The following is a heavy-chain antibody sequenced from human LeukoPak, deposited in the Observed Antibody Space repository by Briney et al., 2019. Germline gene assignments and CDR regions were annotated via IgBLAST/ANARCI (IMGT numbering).Heavy chain of an antibody. CDR3: AKGAIKLLWFGELSPFDY. D-gene: IGHD3-10*01. CDR1: GFTFSSYA. J-gene: IGHJ4*02. Sequence: QPGGSLRLSCAASGFTFSSYAMSWVRQAPGKGLEWVSAISGSGGSTYYADSVKGRFTISRDNSKNTLYLQMNSLRAEDTAVYYCAKGAIKLLWFGELSPFDYWGQGTPVTVSS. CDR2: ISGSGGST. V-gene: IGHV3-23*01.